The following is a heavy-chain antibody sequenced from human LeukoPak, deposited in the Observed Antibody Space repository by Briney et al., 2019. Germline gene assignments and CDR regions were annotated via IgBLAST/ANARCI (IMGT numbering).Heavy chain of an antibody. CDR1: GFTFSSYG. Sequence: PGGSLRLSCAASGFTFSSYGMHWVRQAPGKGLEWVAFIRYDGSNKYYADSVKGRFTISRDNSKNTLYLQMNSLRAEDTAVYYCAKAPQYSSSWYLNYWGQGTLATVSS. D-gene: IGHD6-13*01. CDR2: IRYDGSNK. V-gene: IGHV3-30*02. CDR3: AKAPQYSSSWYLNY. J-gene: IGHJ4*02.